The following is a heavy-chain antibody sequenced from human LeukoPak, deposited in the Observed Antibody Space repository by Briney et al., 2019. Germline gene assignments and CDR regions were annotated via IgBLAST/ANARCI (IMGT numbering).Heavy chain of an antibody. CDR1: GFTFSTYW. CDR2: IKQDGSEK. Sequence: PGGSLRLSCAASGFTFSTYWMSWVRQAPGKGLEWVANIKQDGSEKYYVDSVKGRFTISRDNAKNSLYLQMYSLRAEDTAVYYCARLDYYYGMDVWGQGTTVTVSS. V-gene: IGHV3-7*01. CDR3: ARLDYYYGMDV. J-gene: IGHJ6*02.